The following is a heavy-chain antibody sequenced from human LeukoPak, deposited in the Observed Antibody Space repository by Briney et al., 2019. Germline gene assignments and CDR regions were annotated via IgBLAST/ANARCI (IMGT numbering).Heavy chain of an antibody. CDR1: GYTFTSYG. J-gene: IGHJ5*02. D-gene: IGHD6-6*01. CDR2: ISAYNGNT. CDR3: AREPEKVSSSPQHRPYNWFDP. Sequence: ASVKVSCKASGYTFTSYGISWVRQAPGQGLEWMGWISAYNGNTNYAQKLQGRVTMTTDTSTSTAYMELRSLRSDDTAVYYCAREPEKVSSSPQHRPYNWFDPWGQGTLVTVSS. V-gene: IGHV1-18*01.